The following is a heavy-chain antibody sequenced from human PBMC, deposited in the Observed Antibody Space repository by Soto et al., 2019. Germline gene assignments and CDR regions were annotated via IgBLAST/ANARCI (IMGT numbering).Heavy chain of an antibody. J-gene: IGHJ3*02. CDR1: GDSISSYY. D-gene: IGHD6-13*01. CDR2: IYYSGST. V-gene: IGHV4-59*01. Sequence: SETLSLTCTVSGDSISSYYWSWIRQPPGKGLEWIGYIYYSGSTNYNPSLKSRVTISVDTSKNQFSLKLSSVTAADTAVYYCARVSSSSPIDAFDIWGQGTMVTVSS. CDR3: ARVSSSSPIDAFDI.